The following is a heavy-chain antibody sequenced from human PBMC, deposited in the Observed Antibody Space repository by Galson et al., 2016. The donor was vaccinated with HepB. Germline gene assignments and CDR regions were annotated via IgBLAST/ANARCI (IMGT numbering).Heavy chain of an antibody. Sequence: SLRLSCAASGFAFSSHAMSWVRQAPGKGLEWVSFISGGGDCTYFAESVKGRFTISRDNSENTVYLQMNRLRAEDTAVYYCAKDRGFGSYRFGAFDIWGQGTIVTVSS. CDR2: ISGGGDCT. J-gene: IGHJ3*02. CDR1: GFAFSSHA. CDR3: AKDRGFGSYRFGAFDI. V-gene: IGHV3-23*01. D-gene: IGHD1-26*01.